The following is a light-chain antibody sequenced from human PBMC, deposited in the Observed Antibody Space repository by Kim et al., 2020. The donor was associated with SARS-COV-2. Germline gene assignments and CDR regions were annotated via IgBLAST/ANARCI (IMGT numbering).Light chain of an antibody. CDR3: QTWDSSTVL. CDR1: KLGDRY. J-gene: IGLJ2*01. V-gene: IGLV3-1*01. Sequence: SYELTQPPSVSVSPGQTASITCSGDKLGDRYACWYQQRPGQSPVLVIYQDNKRPSGIPERFSGSNSGDTATLTISGTQTMDEADYYCQTWDSSTVLFGGGTQRTVL. CDR2: QDN.